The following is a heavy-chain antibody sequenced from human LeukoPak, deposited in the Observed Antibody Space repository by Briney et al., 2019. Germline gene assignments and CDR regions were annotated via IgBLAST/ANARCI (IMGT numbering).Heavy chain of an antibody. Sequence: GESLKISCKGSEYNFTNYWIGWVRQMPGKGLEWMGIIYPDDSDTRYSPSFQGQVTISADKSVRTAYLQWSSLKASDTAMYYCARPNITSYYDSRGYDAFDVWGQGTMVTVSS. CDR1: EYNFTNYW. CDR3: ARPNITSYYDSRGYDAFDV. J-gene: IGHJ3*01. V-gene: IGHV5-51*01. D-gene: IGHD3-22*01. CDR2: IYPDDSDT.